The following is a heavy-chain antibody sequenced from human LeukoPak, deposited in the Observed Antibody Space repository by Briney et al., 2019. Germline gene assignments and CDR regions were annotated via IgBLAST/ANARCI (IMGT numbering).Heavy chain of an antibody. CDR3: ARAGSSAYVLDY. V-gene: IGHV3-21*04. CDR2: ISSSSSYI. CDR1: GFTFSSYS. D-gene: IGHD3-22*01. Sequence: GGSLRLSCAASGFTFSSYSMNWVRQAPGKGLEWVSSISSSSSYIYYADSVKGRFTISRDNAKNSLYLQMNSLRAEDTAVYYCARAGSSAYVLDYWGQGTLVTVSS. J-gene: IGHJ4*02.